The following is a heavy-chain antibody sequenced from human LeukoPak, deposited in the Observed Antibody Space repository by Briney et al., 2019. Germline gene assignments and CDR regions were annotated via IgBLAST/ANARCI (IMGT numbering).Heavy chain of an antibody. CDR3: ARASSSIAAAPQGAFDI. V-gene: IGHV1-2*02. Sequence: ASVRVSYKASGYTFTGYYMHWVRQAPGQGGEGMGWINPNSGGTNYAQKFQGRGTITRDTAIRTDYMEVSRLRSDDTAVYYCARASSSIAAAPQGAFDIWGQGTMVTVSS. D-gene: IGHD6-13*01. CDR2: INPNSGGT. J-gene: IGHJ3*02. CDR1: GYTFTGYY.